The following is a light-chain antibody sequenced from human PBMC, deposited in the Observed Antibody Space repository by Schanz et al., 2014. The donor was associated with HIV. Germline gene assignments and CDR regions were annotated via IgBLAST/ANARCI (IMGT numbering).Light chain of an antibody. CDR2: GVT. CDR1: SGDIGTYAA. V-gene: IGLV2-14*03. CDR3: SSYRGDQTVV. J-gene: IGLJ3*02. Sequence: QSALTQPASVSGSPGQSITISCTGTSGDIGTYAAVSWYQQHPDKAPRLLIYGVTSRPSGISSRFSGSASGNTASLTISGLQDEDEADYYCSSYRGDQTVVFGGGTKLTVL.